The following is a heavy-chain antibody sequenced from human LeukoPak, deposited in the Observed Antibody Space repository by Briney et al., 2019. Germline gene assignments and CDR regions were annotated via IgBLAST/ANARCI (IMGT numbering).Heavy chain of an antibody. CDR1: GGSISSGDYY. D-gene: IGHD3-10*01. Sequence: PSETLSLTCTVSGGSISSGDYYWSWIRQPPGKGLEWIGYIYYSGSTYYNPSLKSRVTISVDTSKNQFSLKLSSVTAADTAVYYCARGFWGTMVRGVPLGTGFDPWGQGTLVTVSS. V-gene: IGHV4-30-4*01. J-gene: IGHJ5*02. CDR2: IYYSGST. CDR3: ARGFWGTMVRGVPLGTGFDP.